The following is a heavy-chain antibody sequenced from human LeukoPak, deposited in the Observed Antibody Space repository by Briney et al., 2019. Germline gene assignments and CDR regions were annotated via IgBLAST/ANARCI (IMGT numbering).Heavy chain of an antibody. D-gene: IGHD3-16*01. J-gene: IGHJ4*02. CDR1: GFTFSSYA. CDR3: AKGTGGAVDFDY. CDR2: ISGSGGST. Sequence: PGGSLRLSCAASGFTFSSYAMHWVRQAPGKGLEWVSAISGSGGSTYYADSVKGRFTISRDNSKNTLYLQMNSLRAEDTAVYYCAKGTGGAVDFDYWGQGTLVTVSS. V-gene: IGHV3-23*01.